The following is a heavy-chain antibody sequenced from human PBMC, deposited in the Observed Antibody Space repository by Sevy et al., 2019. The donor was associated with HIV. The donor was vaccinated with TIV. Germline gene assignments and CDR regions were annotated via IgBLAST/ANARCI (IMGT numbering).Heavy chain of an antibody. V-gene: IGHV1-69*13. CDR1: GGTFSSYA. J-gene: IGHJ6*03. Sequence: ASVKVSCKASGGTFSSYAISWVRQAPGQGLEWMGRIIPIFGTANYAQKFQGRVTITADESTSTAYMELSSLRSEDTAVYYCAREVLARSTMVRGVIKTNYYYYMDVWGKGTTVTVSS. CDR3: AREVLARSTMVRGVIKTNYYYYMDV. D-gene: IGHD3-10*01. CDR2: IIPIFGTA.